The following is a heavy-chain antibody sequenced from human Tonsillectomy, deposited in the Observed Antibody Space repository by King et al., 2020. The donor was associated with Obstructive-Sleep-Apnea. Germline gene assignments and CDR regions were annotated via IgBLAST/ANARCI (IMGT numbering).Heavy chain of an antibody. CDR2: ISYDGTNK. V-gene: IGHV3-30*04. CDR3: ASTYYDFWSGYYSDAFDI. CDR1: GFTFNTYA. J-gene: IGHJ3*02. D-gene: IGHD3-3*01. Sequence: VQLVESGGGVVQPGRSLRLSCAASGFTFNTYAMHWVRQAPGKGLEGVAFISYDGTNKYYADSVKGRFTISRDNSKNTLYLQMNSLRAEDTAIYYCASTYYDFWSGYYSDAFDIWGQGTMVTVSS.